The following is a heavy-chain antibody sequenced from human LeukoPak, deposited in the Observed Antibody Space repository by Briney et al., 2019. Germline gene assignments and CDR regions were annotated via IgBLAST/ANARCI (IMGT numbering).Heavy chain of an antibody. D-gene: IGHD6-6*01. CDR3: AKGSRVSRPYYFHY. CDR2: ITGGGDDT. Sequence: GGSLRLSCAASGFTFSSYAMSWVRQAPGKGLEWFSAITGGGDDTYYADSVEGRFTISRDNSKNTLYLQMNSLRAEDTAVYYCAKGSRVSRPYYFHYWGQGTLVTVSS. V-gene: IGHV3-23*01. CDR1: GFTFSSYA. J-gene: IGHJ4*02.